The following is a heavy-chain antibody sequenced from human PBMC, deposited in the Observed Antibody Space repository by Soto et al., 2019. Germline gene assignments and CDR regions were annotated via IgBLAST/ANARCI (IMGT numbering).Heavy chain of an antibody. Sequence: GGFLRLSCVSSGFNFANYAMGWVRQAPGKGLEWVSGISSTGRRTYNADSVRGRFSISRDNSKNTVDLQINSLRAEGTAVYYCTTDYSRSLPGCWGQGTLVTVSS. CDR2: ISSTGRRT. CDR3: TTDYSRSLPGC. J-gene: IGHJ4*03. D-gene: IGHD2-15*01. V-gene: IGHV3-23*01. CDR1: GFNFANYA.